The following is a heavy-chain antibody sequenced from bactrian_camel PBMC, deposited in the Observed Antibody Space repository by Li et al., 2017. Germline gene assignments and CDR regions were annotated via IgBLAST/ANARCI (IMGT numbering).Heavy chain of an antibody. CDR3: AMSFQLPCLGSDERAYDS. Sequence: VQLVESGGGSEQPGGTLKLSCTVSGFSSDDYAMGWYRQSPGNKCELVSRIASDGRTYYTDSAKGRFTISQDKAKNTVYLQMNSLQAEDTAVYYCAMSFQLPCLGSDERAYDSWGQGTQVTVS. V-gene: IGHV3S60*01. CDR1: GFSSDDYA. CDR2: IASDGRT. D-gene: IGHD4*01. J-gene: IGHJ6*01.